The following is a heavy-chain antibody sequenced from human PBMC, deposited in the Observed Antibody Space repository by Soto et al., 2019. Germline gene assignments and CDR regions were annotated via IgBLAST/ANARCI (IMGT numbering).Heavy chain of an antibody. CDR3: ARGRYCSGGSCYYYYYYYYGMDV. Sequence: SVKVSCKASGYTFTGCYMHWVRQAPGQGLEWMGWINPNSGGTNYAQKFQGRVTMTRDTSISTAYMELSRLRSDDTAVYYCARGRYCSGGSCYYYYYYYYGMDVWGQGTTVTVS. V-gene: IGHV1-2*02. CDR2: INPNSGGT. CDR1: GYTFTGCY. D-gene: IGHD2-15*01. J-gene: IGHJ6*02.